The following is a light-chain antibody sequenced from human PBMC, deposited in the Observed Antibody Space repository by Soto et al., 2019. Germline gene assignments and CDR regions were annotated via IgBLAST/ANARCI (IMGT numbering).Light chain of an antibody. V-gene: IGKV3-15*01. CDR2: GAS. CDR1: QSVSSN. Sequence: EIVMTQSPATLSVSPGERATLSCRASQSVSSNLAWYQQKPGQAPRLLIYGASTRATGIPARFSGSGSGTEFTLTISSPQSEAFAVYYCQQYNNWPLTFGGGTKVEIK. J-gene: IGKJ4*01. CDR3: QQYNNWPLT.